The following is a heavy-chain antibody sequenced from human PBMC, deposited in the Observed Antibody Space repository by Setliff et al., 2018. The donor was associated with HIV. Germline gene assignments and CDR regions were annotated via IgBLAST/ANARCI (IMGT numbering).Heavy chain of an antibody. J-gene: IGHJ3*02. Sequence: GGSLRLSCAASGFTFSSFAMSWVRQVPGKGLAWVSAISGSGDNTYYADSVKGRFTISRDNAKNSLYLQMNSLRAEDTAVYYCARSFWGFVRNAASDIWGQGTMVTVSS. CDR2: ISGSGDNT. CDR3: ARSFWGFVRNAASDI. CDR1: GFTFSSFA. D-gene: IGHD3-16*01. V-gene: IGHV3-23*01.